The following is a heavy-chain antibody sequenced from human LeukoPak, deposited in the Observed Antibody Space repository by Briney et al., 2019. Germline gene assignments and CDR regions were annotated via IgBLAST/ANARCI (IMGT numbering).Heavy chain of an antibody. CDR1: GFTFSSYN. V-gene: IGHV3-21*01. CDR2: ISSSSSYI. Sequence: GGSLRLSCAASGFTFSSYNMNWVRQAPGKGLEWVSSISSSSSYIYYADSVKGRFTISRDISANTLNLQMNGLSPEDTAVYYCAREYRDHKTPGAGFFDYWGQGILVTVSP. D-gene: IGHD7-27*01. CDR3: AREYRDHKTPGAGFFDY. J-gene: IGHJ4*02.